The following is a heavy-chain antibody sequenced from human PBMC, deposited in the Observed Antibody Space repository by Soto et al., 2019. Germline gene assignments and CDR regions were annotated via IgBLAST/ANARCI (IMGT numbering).Heavy chain of an antibody. CDR3: ARDSPLGYCSGGSCYSLAFDY. CDR1: GYTFTGYY. CDR2: INPNSGGT. V-gene: IGHV1-2*04. Sequence: GALVNVSCKASGYTFTGYYMHWVRQAPGQGLEWMGWINPNSGGTNYAQKFQGWVTMTRDTSISTAYMELSRLRSDDTAVYYCARDSPLGYCSGGSCYSLAFDYWGQGTLVTVSS. D-gene: IGHD2-15*01. J-gene: IGHJ4*02.